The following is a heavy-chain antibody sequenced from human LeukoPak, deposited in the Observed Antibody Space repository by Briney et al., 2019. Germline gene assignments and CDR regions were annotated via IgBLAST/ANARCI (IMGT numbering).Heavy chain of an antibody. CDR3: TRAYCSSTSCYYYFDY. Sequence: GGSLRLSCTTSGFTFGDYAMSWVRQAPGKGLEWVGFIRTKAYGGTTEYAASVKGRFTVSRDDSKSIAYLQMNSLKTEDTAVYYCTRAYCSSTSCYYYFDYWGQGTLVTVSS. CDR1: GFTFGDYA. V-gene: IGHV3-49*04. CDR2: IRTKAYGGTT. J-gene: IGHJ4*02. D-gene: IGHD2-2*01.